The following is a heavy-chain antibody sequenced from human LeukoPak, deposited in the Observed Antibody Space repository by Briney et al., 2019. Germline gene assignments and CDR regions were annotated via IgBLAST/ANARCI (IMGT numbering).Heavy chain of an antibody. V-gene: IGHV1-8*01. J-gene: IGHJ6*02. CDR3: ATVGRPNKASYYYGMDV. CDR1: GYTFTSYD. D-gene: IGHD1/OR15-1a*01. Sequence: ASVKVSCKASGYTFTSYDINWVRQATGQGLEWMGWMNPNSGNTGYAQKFQGRVTMTRNTSISTAYMELSSLRSEDTAVYYCATVGRPNKASYYYGMDVWGQGTTVTVSS. CDR2: MNPNSGNT.